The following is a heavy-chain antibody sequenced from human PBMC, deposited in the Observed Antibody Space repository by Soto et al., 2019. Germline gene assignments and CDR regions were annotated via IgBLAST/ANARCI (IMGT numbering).Heavy chain of an antibody. CDR3: ARSYGSGKTDV. CDR2: IYPGDSDT. CDR1: GYTFTSYW. D-gene: IGHD3-10*01. J-gene: IGHJ6*02. V-gene: IGHV5-51*01. Sequence: PVESLKISCKGSGYTFTSYWIGWVRQMPGKVLECMGIIYPGDSDTRYSPSFQVQFTISRDDAKNSLYLQMNSLRVEDTAVYYCARSYGSGKTDVWGQGTTVTVSS.